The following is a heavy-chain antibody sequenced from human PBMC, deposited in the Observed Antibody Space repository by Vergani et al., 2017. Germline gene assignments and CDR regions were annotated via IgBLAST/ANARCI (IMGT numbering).Heavy chain of an antibody. Sequence: HLQESGPGLVKPSETLSLTCSVTGGSFFNSRYYWGWIRQPPGKGLEWIGSMEYNGRAYYTPSLRRRVAISIDTSKMQFSLKLYSLTAADTAIYYCARHVTQDYYNDSDYFDYWGLGTLVTVSS. D-gene: IGHD3-22*01. CDR1: GGSFFNSRYY. CDR3: ARHVTQDYYNDSDYFDY. CDR2: MEYNGRA. J-gene: IGHJ4*02. V-gene: IGHV4-39*01.